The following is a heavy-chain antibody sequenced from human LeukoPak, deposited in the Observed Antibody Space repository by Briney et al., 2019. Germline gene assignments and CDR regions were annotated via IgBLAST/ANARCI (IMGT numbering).Heavy chain of an antibody. J-gene: IGHJ5*02. CDR2: INPNSGGT. CDR3: ARLARQLLVRVGWFDP. CDR1: GYTFTGYY. Sequence: ASVKVSCKASGYTFTGYYMHWVRQAPGQGLEWMGWINPNSGGTNYAQKFQGRVTMTRDTSISTAYMELSRLRSDDTAVYYCARLARQLLVRVGWFDPWGQGTLVTVSS. V-gene: IGHV1-2*02. D-gene: IGHD2-2*01.